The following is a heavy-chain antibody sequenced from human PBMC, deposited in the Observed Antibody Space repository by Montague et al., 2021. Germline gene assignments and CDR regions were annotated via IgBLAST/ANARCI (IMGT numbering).Heavy chain of an antibody. J-gene: IGHJ4*02. D-gene: IGHD6-19*01. CDR1: GFTFSSYT. V-gene: IGHV3-21*01. CDR2: ISSSSLYI. CDR3: ASLPYSSAWPYYFDH. Sequence: SLRLSCAASGFTFSSYTINRVRQAPGKGLEWVSSISSSSLYIDYADSVKGRFTISRDNAKNSLYLQMNSLRAEDTAVYYCASLPYSSAWPYYFDHWGQGTLVTVSS.